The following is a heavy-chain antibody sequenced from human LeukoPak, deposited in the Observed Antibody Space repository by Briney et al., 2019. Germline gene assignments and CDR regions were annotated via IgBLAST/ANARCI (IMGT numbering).Heavy chain of an antibody. Sequence: GGSLRLSCAASGVTFNNYGLIWVRQTPGKGLEWVAAISNDGGGTMYAAFVEGRFTISRDNSKSTLFLQMNSLRAEDTALYYCAKGSSGYFADLWGQGTLVTVSS. CDR1: GVTFNNYG. D-gene: IGHD3-22*01. CDR3: AKGSSGYFADL. CDR2: ISNDGGGT. V-gene: IGHV3-23*01. J-gene: IGHJ5*02.